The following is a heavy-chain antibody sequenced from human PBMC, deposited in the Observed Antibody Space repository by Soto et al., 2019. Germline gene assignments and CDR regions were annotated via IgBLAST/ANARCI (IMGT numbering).Heavy chain of an antibody. CDR1: GFTFSSYA. CDR2: ISYDGSNK. Sequence: PGGSLRLSCAASGFTFSSYAMSWVRQAPGKGLEWVAVISYDGSNKYYADSVKGRFTISRDNSKNTLYLQMNSLRAEDTAVYYCAKDQAMNAYYYYGMDVWGQGTTVTVSS. D-gene: IGHD1-1*01. J-gene: IGHJ6*02. CDR3: AKDQAMNAYYYYGMDV. V-gene: IGHV3-30*18.